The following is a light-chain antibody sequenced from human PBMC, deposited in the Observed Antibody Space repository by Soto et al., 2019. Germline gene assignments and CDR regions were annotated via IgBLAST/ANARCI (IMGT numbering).Light chain of an antibody. CDR2: GAS. Sequence: EIVMTQSPATLSVSPGERATLSCRASQSVSSNLAWYQQKPGQAPRLLIYGASTRATGIPARFSGSGSGTEFTHTNSSLQSEHFAVYYCQQYNNWPPWTFGQGTKVQIK. CDR3: QQYNNWPPWT. V-gene: IGKV3-15*01. J-gene: IGKJ1*01. CDR1: QSVSSN.